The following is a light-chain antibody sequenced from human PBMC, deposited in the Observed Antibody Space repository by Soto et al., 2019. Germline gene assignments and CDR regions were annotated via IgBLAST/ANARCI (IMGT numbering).Light chain of an antibody. CDR2: EVS. CDR3: SSYTGSNTRYV. Sequence: SXSPGRTITLSCTGTINDVGGYNYVSWYQHHPGKAPKLMIYEVSDRPSGVSNRFSGSKSGNTASLTISGLQAEDEADYYCSSYTGSNTRYVFGTGTKVTVL. CDR1: INDVGGYNY. V-gene: IGLV2-14*01. J-gene: IGLJ1*01.